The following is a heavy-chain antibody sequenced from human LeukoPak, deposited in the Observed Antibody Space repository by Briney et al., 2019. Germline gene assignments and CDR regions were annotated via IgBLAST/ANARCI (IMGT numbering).Heavy chain of an antibody. CDR2: IDGSTDST. J-gene: IGHJ5*02. D-gene: IGHD6-19*01. CDR3: AKHPSRGWSPKWFDP. V-gene: IGHV3-23*01. Sequence: GGSLRLSCAASGFTFSSFAMTWVRQAPGKGLEWVSSIDGSTDSTYYADSVKGRFTISRDNSKNTLYLQMNSLRAEDTAVYYCAKHPSRGWSPKWFDPWGQGTLVTVSS. CDR1: GFTFSSFA.